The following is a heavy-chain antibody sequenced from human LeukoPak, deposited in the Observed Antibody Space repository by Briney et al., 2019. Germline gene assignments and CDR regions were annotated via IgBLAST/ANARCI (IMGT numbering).Heavy chain of an antibody. Sequence: PGGSLRLSCAASGFTVSSNFMSWVRRAPGKGLEWVSILYSDGTTYYADSVKGRFSISRDNSKNTLYLQMNNLRAEDTAIHYCARGLNTVTQIMTYWGQGTLVTVSS. CDR2: LYSDGTT. D-gene: IGHD4-17*01. CDR3: ARGLNTVTQIMTY. V-gene: IGHV3-66*02. CDR1: GFTVSSNF. J-gene: IGHJ4*02.